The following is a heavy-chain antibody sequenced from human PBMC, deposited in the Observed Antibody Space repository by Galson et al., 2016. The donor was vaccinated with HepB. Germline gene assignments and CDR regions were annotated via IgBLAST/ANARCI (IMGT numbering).Heavy chain of an antibody. CDR2: ISIGSSYI. J-gene: IGHJ3*01. V-gene: IGHV3-21*01. CDR1: GFTFSGYN. Sequence: SLRLSCAASGFTFSGYNMHWVRQAPGKGLEWVSSISIGSSYIYYAHSVQGRFTISRDNAKNSLYLQLNSLRAEDTAVYYCARGVRKTLLDAFELWGQGTMVTVSS. CDR3: ARGVRKTLLDAFEL.